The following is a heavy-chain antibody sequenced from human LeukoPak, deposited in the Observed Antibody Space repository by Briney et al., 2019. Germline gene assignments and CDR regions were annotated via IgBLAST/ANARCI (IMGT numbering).Heavy chain of an antibody. CDR1: RFTFSSYS. J-gene: IGHJ4*02. CDR3: ARDWDDILTGQFN. CDR2: ISSTSSYI. Sequence: GGSLRLSCAASRFTFSSYSMNWVRQAPGKGLEWVSSISSTSSYIYYADSVKGRFTISRDNAKNSLYLQMNSLRADDTAVYYCARDWDDILTGQFNWGQGTLVTVSS. V-gene: IGHV3-21*01. D-gene: IGHD3-9*01.